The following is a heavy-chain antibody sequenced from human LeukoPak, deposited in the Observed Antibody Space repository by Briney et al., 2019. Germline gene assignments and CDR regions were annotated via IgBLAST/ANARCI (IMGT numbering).Heavy chain of an antibody. CDR2: IYTSGST. Sequence: SETLSLTCTVSGGSISSYYWSWIRQPAGKGLEWIGRIYTSGSTNYNPSLKSRVIMSVDTSKNQFSLKLSSVTAADTAVHYCARGDTAMVRYYYYGMDVWGQGTTVTVSS. CDR1: GGSISSYY. D-gene: IGHD5-18*01. V-gene: IGHV4-4*07. CDR3: ARGDTAMVRYYYYGMDV. J-gene: IGHJ6*02.